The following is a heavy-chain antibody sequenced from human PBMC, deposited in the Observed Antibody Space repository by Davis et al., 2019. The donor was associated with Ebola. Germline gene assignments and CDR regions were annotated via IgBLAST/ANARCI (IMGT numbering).Heavy chain of an antibody. J-gene: IGHJ6*02. V-gene: IGHV3-23*01. D-gene: IGHD3-22*01. CDR1: GFTFRTYA. Sequence: GESLKISCAASGFTFRTYAMSWVRQAPGMGLEWVSGISGSGDTRYYADSVRGRFTMSRENSKNTLYLQMNSLRAEDTAVYYCAKDYDSSGYYSDDYAMDVWGQGTTVTVSS. CDR3: AKDYDSSGYYSDDYAMDV. CDR2: ISGSGDTR.